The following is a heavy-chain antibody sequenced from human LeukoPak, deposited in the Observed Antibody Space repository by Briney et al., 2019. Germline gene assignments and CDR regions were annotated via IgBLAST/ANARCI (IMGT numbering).Heavy chain of an antibody. CDR2: IYTSGST. CDR1: GGSISSGSYY. Sequence: SETLSLTCTVSGGSISSGSYYWSWIRQPAGRGLEWIGRIYTSGSTNYNPSLKSRVTISVDTSKNQFSLKLSSVTAADTAVYYCARWNPAGDSSGYDFDYWGQGTLVTVSS. D-gene: IGHD3-22*01. J-gene: IGHJ4*02. CDR3: ARWNPAGDSSGYDFDY. V-gene: IGHV4-61*02.